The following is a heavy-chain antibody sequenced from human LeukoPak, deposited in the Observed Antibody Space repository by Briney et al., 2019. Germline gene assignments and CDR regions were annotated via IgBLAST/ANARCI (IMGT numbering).Heavy chain of an antibody. CDR1: GGSISSGSYY. J-gene: IGHJ3*02. D-gene: IGHD6-13*01. CDR3: AREKGSSWYTDAFDI. Sequence: SQTLSLACTVSGGSISSGSYYWSWIRQPAGKGLEWIGRIYTSGSTNYNPSLKSRVTISVDKSKNQFSLKLSSVTAADTAVYYCAREKGSSWYTDAFDIWGQGTMVTVSS. V-gene: IGHV4-61*02. CDR2: IYTSGST.